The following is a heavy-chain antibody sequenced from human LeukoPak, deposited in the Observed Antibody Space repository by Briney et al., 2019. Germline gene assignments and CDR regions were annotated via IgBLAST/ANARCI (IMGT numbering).Heavy chain of an antibody. CDR2: IHYSGGT. Sequence: PSETLPLTCTVSGGSISSGDYYWTWIRQPPGRGLEWIGYIHYSGGTNYNPSLKSQVTISVDTSKNQFSLRLSSVTAADTAVYYCARTEPVIRGGLGAFDIWGQGTMVTVSS. J-gene: IGHJ3*02. D-gene: IGHD3-16*01. V-gene: IGHV4-61*08. CDR3: ARTEPVIRGGLGAFDI. CDR1: GGSISSGDYY.